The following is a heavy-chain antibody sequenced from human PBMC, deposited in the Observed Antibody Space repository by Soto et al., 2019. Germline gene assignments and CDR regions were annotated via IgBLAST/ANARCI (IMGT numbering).Heavy chain of an antibody. CDR1: GFTFSSYG. CDR3: AKGAVAATIDY. CDR2: ISYDGSNK. Sequence: QVQLVESGGGVVQPGRSLRLSCAASGFTFSSYGMHWVRQAPGKGLEWVAVISYDGSNKYYADSVKGRFTISRDNSKNTQYLQMNSLRAEDTAVYYCAKGAVAATIDYWGQGTLVTVSS. V-gene: IGHV3-30*18. D-gene: IGHD6-19*01. J-gene: IGHJ4*02.